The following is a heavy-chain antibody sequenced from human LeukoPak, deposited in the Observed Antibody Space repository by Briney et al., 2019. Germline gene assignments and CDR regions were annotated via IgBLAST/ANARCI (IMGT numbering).Heavy chain of an antibody. V-gene: IGHV1-69*13. D-gene: IGHD1-14*01. J-gene: IGHJ5*02. CDR1: GGTFSSYA. CDR3: ARDLSRTYDP. Sequence: GASVTVSFKASGGTFSSYAISWVRQAPGQGLEWMGGIIPIFGTANYAQKFQGRVTITADESTSTAYMELSSLRSEDTAVYYCARDLSRTYDPWGQGTLVTVSS. CDR2: IIPIFGTA.